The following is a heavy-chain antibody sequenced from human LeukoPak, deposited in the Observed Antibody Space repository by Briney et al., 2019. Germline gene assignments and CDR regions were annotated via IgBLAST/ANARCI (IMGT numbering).Heavy chain of an antibody. CDR2: IFPAYSYT. D-gene: IGHD5/OR15-5a*01. CDR1: GYHFANYG. Sequence: GSLKIPCNSSGYHFANYGIGRVRQMPGQGLEGVGIIFPAYSYTRYSPSFQGQVTISADKSISTAFLQWSSLKASDTAVYYCARRGSLRYPLEYWGQGTPVTVSS. V-gene: IGHV5-51*01. CDR3: ARRGSLRYPLEY. J-gene: IGHJ4*02.